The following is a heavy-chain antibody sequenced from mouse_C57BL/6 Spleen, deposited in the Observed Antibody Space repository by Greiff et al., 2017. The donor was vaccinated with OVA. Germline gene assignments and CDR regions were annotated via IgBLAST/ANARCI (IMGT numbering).Heavy chain of an antibody. CDR2: INPGSGGT. CDR3: ARERGS. Sequence: VQLQQSGAELVRPGTSVKVSCKASGYAFTNYLIEWVKQRPGQGLEWIGVINPGSGGTNYNEKFKGKATLTADKSSSTAYMQLSSLTSEDSAVYFCARERGSWGQGTLVTVSA. CDR1: GYAFTNYL. J-gene: IGHJ3*01. V-gene: IGHV1-54*01.